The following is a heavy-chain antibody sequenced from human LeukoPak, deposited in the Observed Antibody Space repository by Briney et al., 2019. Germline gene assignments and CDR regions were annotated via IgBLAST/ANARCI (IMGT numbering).Heavy chain of an antibody. CDR2: IYDSGRI. J-gene: IGHJ4*02. CDR1: GFTVTSTY. CDR3: ARAPYDILTGSYFDF. Sequence: QPGGSLRLSCAASGFTVTSTYMNWVRQAPGKGLEWVSVIYDSGRIYYADSVKGRFTISRDNSKNTLYLQMNSLRVEDTALYYCARAPYDILTGSYFDFWGQGTLVTVSS. D-gene: IGHD3-9*01. V-gene: IGHV3-53*01.